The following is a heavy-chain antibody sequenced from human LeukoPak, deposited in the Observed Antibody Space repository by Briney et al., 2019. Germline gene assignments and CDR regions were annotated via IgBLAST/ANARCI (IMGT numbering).Heavy chain of an antibody. CDR2: IYTSGST. J-gene: IGHJ4*02. V-gene: IGHV4-4*07. CDR3: ASGRGSSGWYGTYYFDY. Sequence: SETLSLTCTVSGGSISSYYWSWIRQPAGKGLEWIGRIYTSGSTNYNPSLKSRVTISVDTSKNQFSLKLSSVTAADTAVYYCASGRGSSGWYGTYYFDYWGQGTLVTVSS. CDR1: GGSISSYY. D-gene: IGHD6-19*01.